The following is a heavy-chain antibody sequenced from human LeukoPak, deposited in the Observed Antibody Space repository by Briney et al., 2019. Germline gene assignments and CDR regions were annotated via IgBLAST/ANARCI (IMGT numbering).Heavy chain of an antibody. J-gene: IGHJ4*02. Sequence: SETLSLTCAVYGGSFSGYYWSWIRQPPPKGQACIGQINHSGSTNYNPSLKSRATISVDPSKNQFSLKLSSVTAADTAVYYCAPAAARGHWGQGTLVTVSS. CDR3: APAAARGH. CDR1: GGSFSGYY. CDR2: INHSGST. D-gene: IGHD6-13*01. V-gene: IGHV4-34*01.